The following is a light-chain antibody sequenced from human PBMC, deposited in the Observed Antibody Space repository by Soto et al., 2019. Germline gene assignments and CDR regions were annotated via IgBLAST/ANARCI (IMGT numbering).Light chain of an antibody. V-gene: IGLV2-11*01. Sequence: ALTQPRSVSGSPGQSVTISCTGTSSDVGGYNYVSWYRQHPGKAPKLLIYDVNKRPSGVPDRFSGSKSGNTASLTISGLQAEDEADYYCCSYAGSYTHYVFGTGTKVTVL. CDR2: DVN. CDR1: SSDVGGYNY. CDR3: CSYAGSYTHYV. J-gene: IGLJ1*01.